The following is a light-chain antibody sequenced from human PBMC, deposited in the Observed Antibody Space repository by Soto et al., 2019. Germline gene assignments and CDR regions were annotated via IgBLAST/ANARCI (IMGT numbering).Light chain of an antibody. V-gene: IGLV2-14*01. Sequence: QSALTQPASVSGSPGQSITISCTGTSSDVGGYNFVSWYQQHPGKAPKLMIYEVSNRPSGVSNRFSGSKSGNTASLTISGVQAEDGAGYYCSSYASSSTLVVGGGTKLAVL. CDR1: SSDVGGYNF. CDR3: SSYASSSTLV. CDR2: EVS. J-gene: IGLJ2*01.